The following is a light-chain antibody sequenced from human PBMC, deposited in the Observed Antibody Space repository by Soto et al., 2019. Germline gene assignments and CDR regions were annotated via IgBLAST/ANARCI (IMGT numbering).Light chain of an antibody. V-gene: IGKV3-15*01. CDR1: QSVSSN. CDR3: QQYNNWPGT. Sequence: EIVMTQSPATLSVSPGERATLSCRASQSVSSNLAWYQQKPGQAPRLLIYGASTRATGIPARLSGSGPGTEFTLTISSLQSEDFAVYYCQQYNNWPGTFGQGTKVDIK. CDR2: GAS. J-gene: IGKJ1*01.